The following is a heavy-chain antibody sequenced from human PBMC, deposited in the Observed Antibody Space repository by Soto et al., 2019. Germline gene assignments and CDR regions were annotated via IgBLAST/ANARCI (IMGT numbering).Heavy chain of an antibody. Sequence: QVQLVESGGGLVKPGGSLRLSCAASGFTFSDYSMSWIRQTPGKGLEWISFMSSSGSTIYIADSVKGRLTISRDNAKNSLDLEMNAPRAEDTAVYYWARVSDFLPTSASYDAALEIWGQGTMVTVSS. CDR2: MSSSGSTI. CDR1: GFTFSDYS. CDR3: ARVSDFLPTSASYDAALEI. V-gene: IGHV3-11*01. D-gene: IGHD1-26*01. J-gene: IGHJ3*02.